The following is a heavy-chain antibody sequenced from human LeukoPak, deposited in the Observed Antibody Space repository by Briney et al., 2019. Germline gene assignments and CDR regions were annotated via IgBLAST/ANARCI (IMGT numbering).Heavy chain of an antibody. V-gene: IGHV4-39*07. CDR3: ARESDSSSWYRLDPTYFDY. J-gene: IGHJ4*02. CDR1: GGSISSGASSGGYS. CDR2: IYYSGST. D-gene: IGHD6-13*01. Sequence: SQTLSLTCAVSGGSISSGASSGGYSWSWIRQPPGKGLEWIGSIYYSGSTYYNPSLKSRVTISVDTSKNQFSLKLSSVTAADTAVYYCARESDSSSWYRLDPTYFDYWGQGTLVTVSS.